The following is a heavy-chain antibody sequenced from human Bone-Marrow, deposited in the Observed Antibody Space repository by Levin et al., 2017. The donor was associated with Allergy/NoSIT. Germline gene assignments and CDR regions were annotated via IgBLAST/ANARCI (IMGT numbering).Heavy chain of an antibody. CDR3: ARDANGREYYDILTGSQGALDY. J-gene: IGHJ4*01. CDR2: INPNSGGT. Sequence: GESLKISCKASGYTFTGYYMHWVRQAPGQGLEWMGWINPNSGGTNYAQKFQGRVTMTRDTSISTAYMELSRLRSDDTAVYYCARDANGREYYDILTGSQGALDYWGHGTLVTVSS. CDR1: GYTFTGYY. V-gene: IGHV1-2*02. D-gene: IGHD3-9*01.